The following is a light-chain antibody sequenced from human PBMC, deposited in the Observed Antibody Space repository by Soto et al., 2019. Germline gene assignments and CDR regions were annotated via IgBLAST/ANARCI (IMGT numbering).Light chain of an antibody. V-gene: IGLV2-23*02. Sequence: QSALTQPASVSGSPGQSITISCTGTSTDVGAYNLVSWYQQLPGKAPKLIIYEASKRPSGVSDRFSGSKSGNTASLTISGLQAEDEDDYHCCAYAGARTFVVFGGGTKLTVL. J-gene: IGLJ2*01. CDR2: EAS. CDR1: STDVGAYNL. CDR3: CAYAGARTFVV.